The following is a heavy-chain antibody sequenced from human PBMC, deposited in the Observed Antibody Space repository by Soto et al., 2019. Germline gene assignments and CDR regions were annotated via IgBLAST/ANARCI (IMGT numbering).Heavy chain of an antibody. D-gene: IGHD3-9*01. CDR2: IGGDGVTT. Sequence: EVQLVESGGDLVQRGGSLRLSCAASGFPFSSYWMHWVRHTPGKGLDWVARIGGDGVTTYYADSVTGRLTVSRNHAKNTLSLQISGLRAEDTAVYYCAREYYGLLTGYYTDYWGQGTLVSVSS. J-gene: IGHJ4*02. V-gene: IGHV3-74*01. CDR3: AREYYGLLTGYYTDY. CDR1: GFPFSSYW.